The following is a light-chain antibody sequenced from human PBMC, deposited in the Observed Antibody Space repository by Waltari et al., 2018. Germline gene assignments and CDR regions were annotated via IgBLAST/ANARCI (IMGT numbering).Light chain of an antibody. CDR1: QSISSY. V-gene: IGKV1-39*01. J-gene: IGKJ4*02. CDR3: SSYTPTSFWV. Sequence: DIQMTQSPSSLSASVGDRVTITCRAIQSISSYLNWYQQKPGKAPKLLIYAASSLQSGVPDRFSGSKSGNTASLTISGLQADDEADYYCSSYTPTSFWVFGGGTK. CDR2: AAS.